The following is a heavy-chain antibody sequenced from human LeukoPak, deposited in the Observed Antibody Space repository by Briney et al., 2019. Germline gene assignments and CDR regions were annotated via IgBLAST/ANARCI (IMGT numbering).Heavy chain of an antibody. J-gene: IGHJ4*02. CDR1: GGSFSGYY. D-gene: IGHD3-10*01. V-gene: IGHV4-34*01. Sequence: PSETLSLTCAVYGGSFSGYYWSWIRQPPGKGLEWIGEINHGGSTNYNPSLKSRVTISVDTSKNQFSLKLSSVTAADTAVYYCARRIGSKDYFDFWGQGALVTVSS. CDR3: ARRIGSKDYFDF. CDR2: INHGGST.